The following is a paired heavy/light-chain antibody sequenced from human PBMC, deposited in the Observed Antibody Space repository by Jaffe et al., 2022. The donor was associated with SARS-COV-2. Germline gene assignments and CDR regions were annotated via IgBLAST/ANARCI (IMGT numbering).Heavy chain of an antibody. Sequence: QVQLVQSGAEVKKPGASVKVSCKASGYTFTGYYMHWVRQAPGQGLEWMGWINPDNGGTNYAQKFQDRVTMTRDTSISTAYMELSRLRSDDTAVYYCARLRAASYRDHGAFDIWGQGTMVTVSS. D-gene: IGHD2-15*01. CDR3: ARLRAASYRDHGAFDI. J-gene: IGHJ3*02. CDR2: INPDNGGT. V-gene: IGHV1-2*02. CDR1: GYTFTGYY.
Light chain of an antibody. CDR2: WAS. J-gene: IGKJ3*01. CDR1: QSVLYSSNNKNY. CDR3: QQYYSTPFT. V-gene: IGKV4-1*01. Sequence: DIVVTQSPDSLAVSLGERATINCKSSQSVLYSSNNKNYLAWYQQKPGQPPKLLIYWASTRESGVPDRFSGSGSGTDFTLTISSLQAEDVAVYYCQQYYSTPFTFGPGTKVDIK.